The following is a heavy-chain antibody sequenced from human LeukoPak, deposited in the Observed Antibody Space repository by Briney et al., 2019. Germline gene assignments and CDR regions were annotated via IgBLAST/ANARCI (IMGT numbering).Heavy chain of an antibody. CDR3: AKDEASRIAVAGFFDY. J-gene: IGHJ4*02. D-gene: IGHD6-19*01. CDR1: GFIFSNYA. Sequence: PGGSLRLSCAASGFIFSNYAMHWVRQPPGKGLEWVAFIRFDGSDRYYADSVKGRFTISRDNSNNTLYLQMNSLRTEDTGVYHCAKDEASRIAVAGFFDYWGQGTLVTVSS. CDR2: IRFDGSDR. V-gene: IGHV3-30*02.